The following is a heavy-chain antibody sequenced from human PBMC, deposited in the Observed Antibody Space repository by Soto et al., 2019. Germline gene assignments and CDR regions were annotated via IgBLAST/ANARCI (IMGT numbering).Heavy chain of an antibody. V-gene: IGHV4-39*01. CDR3: ARRSGYDLNDGMDV. J-gene: IGHJ6*02. D-gene: IGHD5-12*01. CDR2: IYYSGST. CDR1: GGSISSSSYY. Sequence: SETLSLTCTVSGGSISSSSYYWGWIRQPPGKGLEWIGSIYYSGSTYYNPSLKSRVTISVDTSKNQFSLKLSSVTAADTAVYYCARRSGYDLNDGMDVWGQGTTVTVSS.